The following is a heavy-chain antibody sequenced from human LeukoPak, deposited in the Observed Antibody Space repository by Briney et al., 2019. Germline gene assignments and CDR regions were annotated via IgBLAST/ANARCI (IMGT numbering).Heavy chain of an antibody. V-gene: IGHV3-21*01. J-gene: IGHJ6*02. CDR1: GFTFSSYS. Sequence: GGSLRLSCAASGFTFSSYSMNWVRQAPGKGLEWVSSISSSSSYIYYADSVKGRFTISRDNAKNSLYLQMNSLRAEDTAVYYCARDAIVLMAYAIVAGPDNYYYYGMDVWGQGTTVTVSS. CDR3: ARDAIVLMAYAIVAGPDNYYYYGMDV. CDR2: ISSSSSYI. D-gene: IGHD2-8*01.